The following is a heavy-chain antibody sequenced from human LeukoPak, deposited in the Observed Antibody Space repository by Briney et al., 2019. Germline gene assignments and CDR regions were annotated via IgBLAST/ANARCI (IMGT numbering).Heavy chain of an antibody. CDR2: IYPGDSNT. CDR3: ARFAYGSDYFPGHY. Sequence: GESLRISRKGSGYTFPNYWIGWVPQIPGKGLEWMGIIYPGDSNTRYSPSFQGQVTMSADKSISTAYLQWSSLKASDTAMYYCARFAYGSDYFPGHYWGQGTLVTVSS. V-gene: IGHV5-51*01. J-gene: IGHJ4*02. CDR1: GYTFPNYW. D-gene: IGHD3-22*01.